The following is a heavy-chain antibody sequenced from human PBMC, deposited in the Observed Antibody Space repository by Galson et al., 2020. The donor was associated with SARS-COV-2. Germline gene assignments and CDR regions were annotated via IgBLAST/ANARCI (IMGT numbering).Heavy chain of an antibody. Sequence: SETLSLTCTVSGGSISSGGYYWSWIRQHPGKGLEWIGYIYYSGSTYYNPSLKSRVTISVDTSKNQFSLKLSSVIAADTAVYYCARDRGITMVRGVKRGSNWFDPWGQGTLVTVSS. J-gene: IGHJ5*02. CDR2: IYYSGST. CDR1: GGSISSGGYY. D-gene: IGHD3-10*01. V-gene: IGHV4-31*03. CDR3: ARDRGITMVRGVKRGSNWFDP.